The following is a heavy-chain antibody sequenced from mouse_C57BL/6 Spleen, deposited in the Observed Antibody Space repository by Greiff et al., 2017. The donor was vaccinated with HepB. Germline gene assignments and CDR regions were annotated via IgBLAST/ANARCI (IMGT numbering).Heavy chain of an antibody. J-gene: IGHJ2*01. V-gene: IGHV1-82*01. CDR2: IYPGDGDT. CDR3: ARTSNDDCFDY. D-gene: IGHD2-3*01. Sequence: QVQLQQSGPELVKPGASVKISCKASGYAFSSSWMNWVKQRPGKGLEWIGRIYPGDGDTNYNGKFKGKATLTADKSSSTAYLQLSSLTSEDSAVYFCARTSNDDCFDYWGQGTTVTVSS. CDR1: GYAFSSSW.